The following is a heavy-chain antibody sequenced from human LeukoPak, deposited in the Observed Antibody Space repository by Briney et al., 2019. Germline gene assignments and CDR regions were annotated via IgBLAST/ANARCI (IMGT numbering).Heavy chain of an antibody. Sequence: GGSLRLSCAASGFTFSSYSMNWVRQAPGKGLEWVSCISSSSSYIYYADSVKGRFTISRDNAKNSVYLQMNSLRAEDTAVYYCTRAVAAADFSPGYWGQGTLVTVSS. D-gene: IGHD6-13*01. V-gene: IGHV3-21*01. CDR1: GFTFSSYS. CDR3: TRAVAAADFSPGY. J-gene: IGHJ4*02. CDR2: ISSSSSYI.